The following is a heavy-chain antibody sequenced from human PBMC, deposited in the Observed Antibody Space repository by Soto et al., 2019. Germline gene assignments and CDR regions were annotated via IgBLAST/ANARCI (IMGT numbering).Heavy chain of an antibody. D-gene: IGHD1-26*01. J-gene: IGHJ4*02. CDR2: IYYSGST. CDR1: GGSISSGGYY. V-gene: IGHV4-31*03. Sequence: SETLSLTCTVSGGSISSGGYYWSWIRQHPGKGLEWIGYIYYSGSTYYNPSLKSRVTINPDTSKNQFSLQLNSVTPEDTAVYYCARDPPDFNSGFDYWGQGILVTVSS. CDR3: ARDPPDFNSGFDY.